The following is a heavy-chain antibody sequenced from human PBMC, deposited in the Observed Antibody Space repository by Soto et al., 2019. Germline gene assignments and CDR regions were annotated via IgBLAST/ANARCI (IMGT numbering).Heavy chain of an antibody. Sequence: GGSLRLSCAASGFTFSAYYMSWIRQAPGKGLEWVSYISGTSVYTNYADSVKGRFTISRDNAKNALYLQMDTLRAEDTAVYYCARANTYCGGDCYFDAFDIWGRGTMVTVSS. V-gene: IGHV3-11*06. D-gene: IGHD2-21*02. CDR3: ARANTYCGGDCYFDAFDI. CDR2: ISGTSVYT. CDR1: GFTFSAYY. J-gene: IGHJ3*02.